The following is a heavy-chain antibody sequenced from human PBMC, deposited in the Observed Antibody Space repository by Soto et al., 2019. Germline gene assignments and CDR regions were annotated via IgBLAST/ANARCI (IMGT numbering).Heavy chain of an antibody. D-gene: IGHD3-10*01. CDR1: GGSISSGGYY. V-gene: IGHV4-31*03. CDR2: IYYSGST. CDR3: ATYGSGTYKPTTFDS. J-gene: IGHJ4*02. Sequence: QVQLQESGPGLVKPSQTLSLTCTVSGGSISSGGYYWSWIRQHPGKGLEWIGYIYYSGSTYYNPSLKSRVTISVHTSKNQFSLKLSSVTAADTAMYYCATYGSGTYKPTTFDSWGQGTLVTVSS.